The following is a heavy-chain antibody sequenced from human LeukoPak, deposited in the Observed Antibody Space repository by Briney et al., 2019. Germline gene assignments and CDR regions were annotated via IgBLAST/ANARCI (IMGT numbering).Heavy chain of an antibody. V-gene: IGHV4-59*08. CDR2: IYYSGST. D-gene: IGHD6-19*01. CDR1: GGSISSYY. J-gene: IGHJ4*02. CDR3: ARQSGWYYFDY. Sequence: SETLSLTCTVSGGSISSYYWSWLRQPPGKGLEWIGYIYYSGSTNYTPSLKSRVTISVDTSKNQFSLKLSSVTAADTAVYYCARQSGWYYFDYWGQGTLVTVSS.